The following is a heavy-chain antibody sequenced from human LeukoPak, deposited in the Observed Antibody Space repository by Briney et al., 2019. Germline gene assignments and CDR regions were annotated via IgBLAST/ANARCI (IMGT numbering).Heavy chain of an antibody. J-gene: IGHJ3*02. V-gene: IGHV4-61*02. CDR1: GGSIRNGSYY. D-gene: IGHD4/OR15-4a*01. Sequence: PSQTLSLPRTVSGGSIRNGSYYWSWIRQPPGKGVEWIGRIYTSGSTNYNPSLQSRVTISVDQAKDQFSPKLNPVSPPAPAVYYCARRLQTMVVSPDAFDIWGQGTMVTVSS. CDR2: IYTSGST. CDR3: ARRLQTMVVSPDAFDI.